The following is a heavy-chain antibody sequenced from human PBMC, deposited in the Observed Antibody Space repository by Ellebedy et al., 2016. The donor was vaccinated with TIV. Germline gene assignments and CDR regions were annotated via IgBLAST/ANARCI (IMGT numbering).Heavy chain of an antibody. CDR3: ARAGGRSLRFLEWTHRSYFDY. Sequence: SETLSLTXTVSGGSISSSSYYWGWIRQPPGKGLEWIGSIYYSGSTYYNPSLKSRVTISVDTSKNQFSLKLSSVTAADTAVYYCARAGGRSLRFLEWTHRSYFDYWGQGTLVTVSS. D-gene: IGHD3-3*01. V-gene: IGHV4-39*01. J-gene: IGHJ4*02. CDR2: IYYSGST. CDR1: GGSISSSSYY.